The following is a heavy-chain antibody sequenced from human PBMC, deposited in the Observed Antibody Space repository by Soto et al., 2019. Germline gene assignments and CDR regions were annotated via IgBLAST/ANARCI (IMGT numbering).Heavy chain of an antibody. D-gene: IGHD2-15*01. CDR1: GGSISRGAYF. V-gene: IGHV4-31*03. J-gene: IGHJ4*02. Sequence: SETLSFTCSVSGGSISRGAYFWTWIRQFPGKGLEWIAYISYTGATYYNPSLKSRVTILADTSKNQFSLKLNSVTSADTAVYYCARGGPVSVSPAWQLLGYFDYWGQGTLVTVSS. CDR3: ARGGPVSVSPAWQLLGYFDY. CDR2: ISYTGAT.